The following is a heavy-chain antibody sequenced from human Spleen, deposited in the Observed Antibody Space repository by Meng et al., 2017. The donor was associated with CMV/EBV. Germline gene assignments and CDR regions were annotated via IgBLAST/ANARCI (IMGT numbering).Heavy chain of an antibody. J-gene: IGHJ4*02. CDR1: GFTFDDYT. D-gene: IGHD3-3*01. Sequence: GESLKISCAASGFTFDDYTMHWVRQAPGKGLEWVSLISWDGGSTYYADSVKGRFTISRDNAKNSLYLQMNSLRAEDTALYHCLRDYDFWSRGGYWGQGTLVTVSS. V-gene: IGHV3-43*01. CDR2: ISWDGGST. CDR3: LRDYDFWSRGGY.